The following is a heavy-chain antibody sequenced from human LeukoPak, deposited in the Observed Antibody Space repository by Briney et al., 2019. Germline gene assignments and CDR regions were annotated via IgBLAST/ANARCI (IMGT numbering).Heavy chain of an antibody. CDR3: VKGIADSRLSSPDY. J-gene: IGHJ4*02. CDR1: GFTFRSYA. D-gene: IGHD6-13*01. Sequence: PGGSLRLSCAASGFTFRSYAMSWVRQAPGKGLEWVSGISGGGGSTFYAGSVKGRFTISRDNSKNTLYLQMSSLRAEDTAVYYCVKGIADSRLSSPDYWGREPWSPSPQ. CDR2: ISGGGGST. V-gene: IGHV3-23*01.